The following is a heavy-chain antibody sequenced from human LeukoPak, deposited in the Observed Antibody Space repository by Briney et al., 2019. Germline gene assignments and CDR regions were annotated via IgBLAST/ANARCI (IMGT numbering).Heavy chain of an antibody. CDR3: ARWWVATGFDP. D-gene: IGHD2-15*01. Sequence: GGSLRLSCAASGFTVSSNYMSWVRQAPGKGLEWGSVIYSGGSTYYADSVKGRFTISRDNSKNTLYLQMNSLRAEDTAVYYCARWWVATGFDPWGQGTLVTVSS. J-gene: IGHJ5*02. CDR2: IYSGGST. V-gene: IGHV3-66*01. CDR1: GFTVSSNY.